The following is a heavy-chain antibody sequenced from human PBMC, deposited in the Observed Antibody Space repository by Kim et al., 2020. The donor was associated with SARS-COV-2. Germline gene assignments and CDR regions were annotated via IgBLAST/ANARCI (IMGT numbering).Heavy chain of an antibody. J-gene: IGHJ4*02. D-gene: IGHD6-13*01. CDR3: ARTAAGIRYYFDY. V-gene: IGHV3-21*01. Sequence: ADSVKGRFTISRDNAKTSLYLQMNSLRAEDTTVYYCARTAAGIRYYFDYWGQGTLVTVSS.